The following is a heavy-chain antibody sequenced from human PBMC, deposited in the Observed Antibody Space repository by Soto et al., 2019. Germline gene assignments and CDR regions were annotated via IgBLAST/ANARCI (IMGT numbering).Heavy chain of an antibody. CDR2: ISSGSSDT. J-gene: IGHJ4*02. CDR3: ARVAY. CDR1: GFPFSRVS. Sequence: PGGSLRLSCEASGFPFSRVSMNLVRQFPGKGLEWVASISSGSSDTWYADSVKGRFIISRDNAQNSPFLQMNTLRPEDTAMYYCARVAYWGPGTNVTVSS. V-gene: IGHV3-21*01.